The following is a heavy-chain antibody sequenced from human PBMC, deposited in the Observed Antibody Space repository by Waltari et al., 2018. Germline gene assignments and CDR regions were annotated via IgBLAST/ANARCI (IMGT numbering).Heavy chain of an antibody. Sequence: QVQLVESGGGVVQPGRSLRLSCAASGFTFSSYAMHWVRQAPGKGLEWVAVRSYDGSNKYYADSVKGRFTISRDNSKNTLYLQMNSLRAEDTAVYYCARIGEWELIFGYFDLWGRGTLVTVSS. CDR1: GFTFSSYA. J-gene: IGHJ2*01. CDR2: RSYDGSNK. V-gene: IGHV3-30-3*01. D-gene: IGHD1-26*01. CDR3: ARIGEWELIFGYFDL.